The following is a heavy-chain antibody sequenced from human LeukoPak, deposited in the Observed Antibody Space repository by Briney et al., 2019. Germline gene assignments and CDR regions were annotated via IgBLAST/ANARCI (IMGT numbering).Heavy chain of an antibody. CDR3: AKDTRDSSGLNFFDY. Sequence: GGSLRLSCVASGFTFSSYGMHWVRQAPGKGLEWVAFIQQDERNKYYADSVRGRFTISRDNSKNTLDLQMNSLRAEDTAVYYCAKDTRDSSGLNFFDYWGRGILVTVSS. CDR2: IQQDERNK. V-gene: IGHV3-30*02. CDR1: GFTFSSYG. J-gene: IGHJ4*02. D-gene: IGHD3-22*01.